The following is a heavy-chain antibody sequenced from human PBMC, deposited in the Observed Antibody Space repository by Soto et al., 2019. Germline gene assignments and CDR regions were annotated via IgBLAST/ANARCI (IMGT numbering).Heavy chain of an antibody. V-gene: IGHV3-23*01. D-gene: IGHD3-3*01. CDR2: ISGSGGST. J-gene: IGHJ4*02. Sequence: EVQLLESGGGLVQPGGSLRLSCAASGFTFSSYAMSWVRQAPGKGLEWVSAISGSGGSTYYADSVKGRFTISRDNSKNTLYLQMNSLRAEDTAVYYCATAKRGTLRFLEWLSPPGYWGQGTLVTVSS. CDR3: ATAKRGTLRFLEWLSPPGY. CDR1: GFTFSSYA.